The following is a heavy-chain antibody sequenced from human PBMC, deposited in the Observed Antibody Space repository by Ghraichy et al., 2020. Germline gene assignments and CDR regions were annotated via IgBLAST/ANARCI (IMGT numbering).Heavy chain of an antibody. V-gene: IGHV3-23*01. CDR1: GLSFSGYA. D-gene: IGHD6-13*01. J-gene: IGHJ6*02. CDR2: VSGSGGTT. CDR3: AKYGIAAAGTPHYYGMDV. Sequence: GSRRLSCAASGLSFSGYAMSWVRQAPGKGLEWVSSVSGSGGTTYDADSVKGRFTISRDNSKNTLYLEMNSLRAEDTAVYYCAKYGIAAAGTPHYYGMDVWGQGTTVTVSS.